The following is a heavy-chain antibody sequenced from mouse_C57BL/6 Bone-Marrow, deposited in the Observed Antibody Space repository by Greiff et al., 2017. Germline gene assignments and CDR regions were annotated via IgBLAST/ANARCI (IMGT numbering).Heavy chain of an antibody. CDR2: IYPGSGST. Sequence: QVQLQQPGAELVKPGASVKMSCKASGYTFTSYWITWVKQRPGQGLEWIGDIYPGSGSTNYNEKFKSKATLTVDTSSSTAYMQLSSLTSEDSAVYYGAREGIYYDYGPWFAYWGQGTLVTVSA. CDR1: GYTFTSYW. V-gene: IGHV1-55*01. D-gene: IGHD2-4*01. J-gene: IGHJ3*01. CDR3: AREGIYYDYGPWFAY.